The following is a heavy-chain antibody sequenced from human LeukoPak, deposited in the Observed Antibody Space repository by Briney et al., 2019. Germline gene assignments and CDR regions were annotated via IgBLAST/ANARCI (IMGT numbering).Heavy chain of an antibody. J-gene: IGHJ3*02. D-gene: IGHD1-20*01. V-gene: IGHV3-7*01. CDR3: ARDDYNWSVDAFHI. CDR2: IKQDGSEK. Sequence: GGSLRLSCAASGFTFSSYEMNWVRQAPGKGLEWVANIKQDGSEKYYVDSVKGRFTISRDNAKKSLYLQMNSLRAEDTAVCYCARDDYNWSVDAFHIWGQGTMVTVSS. CDR1: GFTFSSYE.